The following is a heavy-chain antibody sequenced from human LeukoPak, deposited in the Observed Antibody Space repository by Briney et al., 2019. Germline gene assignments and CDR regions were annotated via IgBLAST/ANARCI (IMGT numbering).Heavy chain of an antibody. V-gene: IGHV4-34*01. Sequence: PSETPSLTCAVYGGSFSGYYWSWIRQPPGKGLEWIGEINHSGSTNYNPSLKSRVTISVDTSKNQFSLKLSSVTAADTAVYYCAKERSEYYDFWSGYSKRAPYYYYYMDVWGKGTTVTVSS. CDR2: INHSGST. CDR1: GGSFSGYY. D-gene: IGHD3-3*01. J-gene: IGHJ6*03. CDR3: AKERSEYYDFWSGYSKRAPYYYYYMDV.